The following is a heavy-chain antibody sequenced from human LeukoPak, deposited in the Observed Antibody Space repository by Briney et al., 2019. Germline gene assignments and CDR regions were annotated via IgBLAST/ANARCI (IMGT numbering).Heavy chain of an antibody. CDR2: IYTSGST. Sequence: PSETLSLTCTVSGGSISSGSYYWSWTRQPAGKGLEWIGRIYTSGSTNYNPSLKSRVTISVDTSKNQFSLKLSSVTAADTAVYYCARVPYYYGSKNSDCWGQGTLVTVSS. D-gene: IGHD3-10*01. CDR3: ARVPYYYGSKNSDC. J-gene: IGHJ4*02. CDR1: GGSISSGSYY. V-gene: IGHV4-61*02.